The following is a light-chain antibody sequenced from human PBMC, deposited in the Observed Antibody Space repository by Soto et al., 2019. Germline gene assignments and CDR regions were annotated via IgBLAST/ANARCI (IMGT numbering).Light chain of an antibody. CDR2: EGS. CDR3: CSYAGSSTFGV. V-gene: IGLV2-23*01. J-gene: IGLJ2*01. CDR1: SSEVGSYNH. Sequence: QSALTQPASVSGSPGQSITISCTGTSSEVGSYNHVSWYQQHPGKAPKLRIYEGSKRPSGVSNRFSGSKSGNTASLTISGVQAEDEADYYCCSYAGSSTFGVFGGGTQLTVL.